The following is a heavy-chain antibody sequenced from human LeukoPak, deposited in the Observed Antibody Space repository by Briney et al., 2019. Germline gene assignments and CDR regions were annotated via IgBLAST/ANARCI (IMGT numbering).Heavy chain of an antibody. CDR1: GFTFSSYG. CDR2: IRYDGSNK. Sequence: PGGSLRLSCAASGFTFSSYGMHWVRQAPGKGLEWVAFIRYDGSNKYYADSVKGRFTISRDNSKNTLYLQMNSLRAEDTAVYYCARDCSGDPSRERYFDLWGRGTLVTVSS. V-gene: IGHV3-30*02. J-gene: IGHJ2*01. CDR3: ARDCSGDPSRERYFDL. D-gene: IGHD2-21*01.